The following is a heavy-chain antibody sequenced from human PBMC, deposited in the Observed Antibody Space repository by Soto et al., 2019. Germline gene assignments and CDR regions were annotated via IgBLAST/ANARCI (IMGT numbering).Heavy chain of an antibody. CDR3: ARHDYADRTFDL. J-gene: IGHJ3*01. Sequence: PSETLSRTCIDSGGCVSSGAYYWSWIRQPPGSALEWIGYIQYSGDTNYNSSLKSRVTISVDRSRNRFSLKLTSVTAADTAFYYCARHDYADRTFDLWGQGTKVTVSS. D-gene: IGHD5-12*01. V-gene: IGHV4-61*08. CDR1: GGCVSSGAYY. CDR2: IQYSGDT.